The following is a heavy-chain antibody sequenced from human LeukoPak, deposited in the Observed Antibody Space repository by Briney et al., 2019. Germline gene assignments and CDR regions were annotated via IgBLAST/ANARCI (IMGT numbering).Heavy chain of an antibody. V-gene: IGHV3-9*03. Sequence: PGGSLRLSCAASGFTFSSYGMSWVRQAPGKGLEWVSGISWNSGTIAYADSVKGRFTISRDNAKNSLYLQMNSLRAEDMALYYCAKASTRSFTSGYYGDAFDIWGQGTMVSVSS. D-gene: IGHD3-22*01. CDR2: ISWNSGTI. CDR1: GFTFSSYG. CDR3: AKASTRSFTSGYYGDAFDI. J-gene: IGHJ3*02.